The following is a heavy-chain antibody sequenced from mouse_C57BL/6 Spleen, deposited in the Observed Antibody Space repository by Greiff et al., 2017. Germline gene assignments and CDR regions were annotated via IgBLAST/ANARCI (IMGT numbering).Heavy chain of an antibody. Sequence: DVMLVESGGGLVKPGGSLKLSCAASGFTFSSYAMSWVRQTPEKRLEWVATISDGGSYTYYPDNVKGRFTISRDNAKNNLYLQMGHLNSEDTAMYYCARRYYGYDGYYFDYWGQGTTLTVSS. V-gene: IGHV5-4*03. J-gene: IGHJ2*01. CDR2: ISDGGSYT. CDR1: GFTFSSYA. CDR3: ARRYYGYDGYYFDY. D-gene: IGHD2-2*01.